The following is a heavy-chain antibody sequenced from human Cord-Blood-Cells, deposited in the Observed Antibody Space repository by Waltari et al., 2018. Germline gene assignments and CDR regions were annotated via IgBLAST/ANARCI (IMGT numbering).Heavy chain of an antibody. CDR2: IWYDGSNK. V-gene: IGHV3-33*01. J-gene: IGHJ4*02. CDR1: GFTFSSYG. CDR3: ARGRGITGTTDY. D-gene: IGHD1-7*01. Sequence: QVQLVESGGGVVQPGRFLRLSCAASGFTFSSYGMHRVRQAPGKGLEWVAVIWYDGSNKYYADSVKGRFTISRDNSKNTLYLQMNSLRAEDTAVYYCARGRGITGTTDYWGQGTLVTVSS.